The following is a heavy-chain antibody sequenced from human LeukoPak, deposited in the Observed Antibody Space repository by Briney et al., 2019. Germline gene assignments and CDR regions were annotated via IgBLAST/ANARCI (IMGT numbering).Heavy chain of an antibody. D-gene: IGHD3-9*01. J-gene: IGHJ5*02. Sequence: PSETLSLTCTVSGGSISSYYWSWIRQPPGEGLEWIGYIYYSGSTNYNPSLKSRVTISVDTSKNQFSLKLSSVTAADTAVYYCARIYDTTFNWFDPWGQGTLVTVSS. V-gene: IGHV4-59*01. CDR1: GGSISSYY. CDR2: IYYSGST. CDR3: ARIYDTTFNWFDP.